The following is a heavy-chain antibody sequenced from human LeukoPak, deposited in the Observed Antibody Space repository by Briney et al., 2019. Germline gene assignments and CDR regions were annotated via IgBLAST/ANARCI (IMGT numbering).Heavy chain of an antibody. Sequence: GGSLRLSCEASGFTFSSYEMNWVRQAPGKGLEWISYISSGGMTIYYADSVRGRYTVSRDNTKNSLFLQMNSLRAEDTAVYFCARDDYDIVTGYYSMYSYGVDVWGQGTAVTVSS. V-gene: IGHV3-48*03. J-gene: IGHJ6*02. CDR1: GFTFSSYE. CDR2: ISSGGMTI. CDR3: ARDDYDIVTGYYSMYSYGVDV. D-gene: IGHD3-9*01.